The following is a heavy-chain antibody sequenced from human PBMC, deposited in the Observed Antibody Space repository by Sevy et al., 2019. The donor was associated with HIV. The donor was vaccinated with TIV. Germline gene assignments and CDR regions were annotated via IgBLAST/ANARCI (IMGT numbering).Heavy chain of an antibody. D-gene: IGHD1-26*01. J-gene: IGHJ6*03. CDR2: ISPYNGYT. V-gene: IGHV1-18*01. CDR3: ARDDTYSDPARYHYSYMDV. Sequence: ASVKVSCKASGYSLISYGINWVRQAPGQGLEWIGWISPYNGYTTSAQKFQDRVTLTTDTSTSTAYMELRSLRSDDTAVYYCARDDTYSDPARYHYSYMDVWGKGSTVTVSS. CDR1: GYSLISYG.